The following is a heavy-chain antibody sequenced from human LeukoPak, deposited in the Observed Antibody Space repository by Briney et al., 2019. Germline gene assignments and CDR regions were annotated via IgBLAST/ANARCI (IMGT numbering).Heavy chain of an antibody. Sequence: GGSLRLSCAASGLTFSDYYMSWIRQAPGKGLEWVSYISSSGSTIYYADSVKGRFTISRDNAKNSLYLQMNSLRAEDTAVYYCARAPRRDGYNIDYWGQGTLVTVSS. CDR3: ARAPRRDGYNIDY. V-gene: IGHV3-11*01. CDR1: GLTFSDYY. CDR2: ISSSGSTI. J-gene: IGHJ4*02. D-gene: IGHD5-24*01.